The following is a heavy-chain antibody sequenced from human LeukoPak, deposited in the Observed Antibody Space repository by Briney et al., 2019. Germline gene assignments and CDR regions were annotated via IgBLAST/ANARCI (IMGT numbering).Heavy chain of an antibody. Sequence: PGGSLRLSCAASGFTFSHYGMHWGRQAPGKGLEWVALIWDDGNKKSHADTVKGRFTISRDNSKNTLYLQMNSLRAEDTAVYYCARDFGTTVTTFGAVDIWGQGTKVIVSS. J-gene: IGHJ3*02. CDR2: IWDDGNKK. CDR1: GFTFSHYG. CDR3: ARDFGTTVTTFGAVDI. D-gene: IGHD4-17*01. V-gene: IGHV3-33*01.